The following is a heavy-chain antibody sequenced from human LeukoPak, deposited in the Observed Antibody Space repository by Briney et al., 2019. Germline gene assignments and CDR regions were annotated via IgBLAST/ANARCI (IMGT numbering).Heavy chain of an antibody. CDR3: ARDGSMARGVIITDYGMDV. J-gene: IGHJ6*04. Sequence: PGGSLRLSCAASGFTFSSYAMHWVRQAPGKGLEWVAVISYDGSNKYYADSVKGRFTISRDNTKKTLYLQMNSLRAEDTAVYYCARDGSMARGVIITDYGMDVWGKGTTVTVSS. CDR2: ISYDGSNK. CDR1: GFTFSSYA. V-gene: IGHV3-30*04. D-gene: IGHD3-10*01.